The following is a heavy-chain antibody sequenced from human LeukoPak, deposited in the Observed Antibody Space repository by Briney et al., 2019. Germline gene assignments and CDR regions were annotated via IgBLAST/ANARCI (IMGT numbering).Heavy chain of an antibody. CDR3: ARDSITIFGVPGGWFDP. Sequence: SETLSLTCTVSGGSISSGDYYWSWVRQPPGKGLEWIGYIYYSGSTYYNPSHKSRVTISVDTSKNQFSLKLSSVTAADTAVYYCARDSITIFGVPGGWFDPWGQGTLVTVSS. V-gene: IGHV4-30-4*08. CDR1: GGSISSGDYY. CDR2: IYYSGST. D-gene: IGHD3-3*01. J-gene: IGHJ5*02.